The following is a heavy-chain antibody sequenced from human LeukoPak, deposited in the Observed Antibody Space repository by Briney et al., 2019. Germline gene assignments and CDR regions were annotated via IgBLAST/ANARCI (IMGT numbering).Heavy chain of an antibody. J-gene: IGHJ4*02. CDR3: ARYCSGGSCYPGYFDY. V-gene: IGHV4-30-2*01. Sequence: SETLSLTCAVSGGSISSGGYSWRWIRQPPGKGLEWIGYIYHSGSTYYNPSLKSRVTISVDRSKNQFSLKLSSVTAADTAVYYCARYCSGGSCYPGYFDYWGQGTLVTVSS. CDR2: IYHSGST. D-gene: IGHD2-15*01. CDR1: GGSISSGGYS.